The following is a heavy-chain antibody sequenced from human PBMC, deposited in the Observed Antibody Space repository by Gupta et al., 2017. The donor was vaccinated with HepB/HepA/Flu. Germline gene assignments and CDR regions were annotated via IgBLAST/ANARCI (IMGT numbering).Heavy chain of an antibody. J-gene: IGHJ5*02. CDR3: AKSSSVRGAPDL. Sequence: QLVESGGDLVQPGRSLSLSWAASEFIFDNFAIHGVRQPPGKGLEWVSAISWDSNTIIYADSVKGRFTLSRDNGKKSLYLQMNSLRHEDTAFYDCAKSSSVRGAPDLWGQGTRGTVSS. V-gene: IGHV3-9*01. D-gene: IGHD3-10*01. CDR1: EFIFDNFA. CDR2: ISWDSNTI.